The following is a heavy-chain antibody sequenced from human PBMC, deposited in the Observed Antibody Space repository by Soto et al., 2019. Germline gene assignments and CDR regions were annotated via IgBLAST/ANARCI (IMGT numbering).Heavy chain of an antibody. D-gene: IGHD6-13*01. J-gene: IGHJ4*02. CDR2: ISGSGGST. V-gene: IGHV3-23*01. CDR3: AKKHRQQQLVLDY. CDR1: GFTFSSYA. Sequence: GGSLRLSCAASGFTFSSYAMSWVRQAPGKGLEWVSAISGSGGSTYYADSVKGRFIISRDNSKNTLYLQMNSLRAEDTAVYYCAKKHRQQQLVLDYWGQGTLVTVSS.